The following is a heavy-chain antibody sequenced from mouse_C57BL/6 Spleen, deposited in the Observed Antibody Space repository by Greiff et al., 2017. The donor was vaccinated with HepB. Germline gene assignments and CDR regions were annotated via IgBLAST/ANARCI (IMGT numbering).Heavy chain of an antibody. CDR3: ARRSYGNYVDYFDY. D-gene: IGHD2-1*01. J-gene: IGHJ2*01. CDR1: TSYG. CDR2: IYPRSGNT. V-gene: IGHV1-81*01. Sequence: VQLQQSGAELARPGASVKLSFTSYGISWVKQRTGQGLEWIGEIYPRSGNTYYNEKFKGKATLTADKSSSTAYMELRSLTSEDSAVYFCARRSYGNYVDYFDYWGQGTTLTVSS.